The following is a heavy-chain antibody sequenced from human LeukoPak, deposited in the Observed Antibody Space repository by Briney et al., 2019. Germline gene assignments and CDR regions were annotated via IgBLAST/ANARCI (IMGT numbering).Heavy chain of an antibody. V-gene: IGHV3-30*02. Sequence: GGSLRLSCAASGFTFSTYGMHWVRQAPGKGLEWVAFIRNDGSNKYYVDSVKGRFTISRDSSKNTLYLQMNSLRTEDTAVYYCAKDYSKTSYYGSGTYYRPNWFDPWGQGTLVTVSS. CDR2: IRNDGSNK. J-gene: IGHJ5*02. CDR1: GFTFSTYG. D-gene: IGHD3-10*01. CDR3: AKDYSKTSYYGSGTYYRPNWFDP.